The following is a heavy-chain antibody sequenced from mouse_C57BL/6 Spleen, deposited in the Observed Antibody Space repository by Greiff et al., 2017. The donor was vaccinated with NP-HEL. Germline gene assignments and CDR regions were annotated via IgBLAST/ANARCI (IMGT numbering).Heavy chain of an antibody. Sequence: VKLQQSGAELVRPGTSVKVSCKASGYAFTNYLIEWVKQRPGQGLEWIGVINPGSGGTNYNEKFKGKATLTADKSSSTAYMQLSSLTSEDSAVYFCARSRDSFAYWGQGTLVTVSA. V-gene: IGHV1-54*01. CDR3: ARSRDSFAY. J-gene: IGHJ3*01. CDR2: INPGSGGT. CDR1: GYAFTNYL.